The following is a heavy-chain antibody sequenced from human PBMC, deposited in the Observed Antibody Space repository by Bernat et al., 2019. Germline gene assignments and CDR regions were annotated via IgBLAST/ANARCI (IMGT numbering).Heavy chain of an antibody. CDR2: ISYDGSNK. CDR1: GFTFSSYG. J-gene: IGHJ4*02. CDR3: AKDLSTAAAGTGY. D-gene: IGHD6-13*01. Sequence: QVQLVESGGGVVQPGRSLRLSCAASGFTFSSYGMHWVRQAPGKGLEWVAVISYDGSNKYYADSVKGRFTISRDNSKNTLYLQMNSLRAEDTAVYYCAKDLSTAAAGTGYWGQGTLVTVSS. V-gene: IGHV3-30*18.